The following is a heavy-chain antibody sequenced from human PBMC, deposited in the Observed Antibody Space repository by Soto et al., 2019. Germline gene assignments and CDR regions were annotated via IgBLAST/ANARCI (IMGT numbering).Heavy chain of an antibody. Sequence: LALTCTVSGASISSSYSSWIRHSRVKGLEWIGYVHYSGSTKYNPSLKSRVTISVDASKNQFSLKLSSVTDADTAVYYCARGYYDSNGQSNTFDIWGQGTMVTVSS. V-gene: IGHV4-59*01. CDR1: GASISSSY. J-gene: IGHJ3*02. D-gene: IGHD3-22*01. CDR3: ARGYYDSNGQSNTFDI. CDR2: VHYSGST.